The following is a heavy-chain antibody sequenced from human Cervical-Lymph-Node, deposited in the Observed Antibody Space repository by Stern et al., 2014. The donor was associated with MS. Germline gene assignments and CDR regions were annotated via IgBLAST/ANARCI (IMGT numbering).Heavy chain of an antibody. Sequence: VQLVESGGGVVQPGRSLRLSCAASGFTFSSYGMHWVRQAPGKGLEGVAVIWYDGSNKYYADSVKGRFTISRDNSKNTLYLQMNSLRAEDTAVYYCARAPRHYAYYFDYWGQGTLVTVSS. J-gene: IGHJ4*02. V-gene: IGHV3-33*01. CDR3: ARAPRHYAYYFDY. CDR2: IWYDGSNK. CDR1: GFTFSSYG. D-gene: IGHD4-17*01.